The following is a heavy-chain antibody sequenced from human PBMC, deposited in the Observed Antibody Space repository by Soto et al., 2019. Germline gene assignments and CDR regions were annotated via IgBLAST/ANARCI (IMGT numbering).Heavy chain of an antibody. V-gene: IGHV5-51*01. Sequence: EXLKISCKCSGYXFTSYWVGWVRQMPGKGLEWIGIIYPGDSDTRYSPSFQGQVTISADKYISTAYLQLSSLKASDTAMYYCAGGGGNSSPPDTWGQGTLGTVSS. D-gene: IGHD2-21*01. CDR1: GYXFTSYW. J-gene: IGHJ5*02. CDR3: AGGGGNSSPPDT. CDR2: IYPGDSDT.